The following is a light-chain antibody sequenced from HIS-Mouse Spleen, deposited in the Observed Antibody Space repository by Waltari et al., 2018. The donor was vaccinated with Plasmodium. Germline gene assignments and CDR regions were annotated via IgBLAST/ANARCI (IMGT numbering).Light chain of an antibody. Sequence: DIQMTQSPSTLSASVGDRVTITCRASQSISSRLAWYQQKPGKAPKLLIYKASSLESGVPSRCSGSGSVTEFTLTISSLQPDDFATYYCQQYNSYSWTFGQGTKVEIK. V-gene: IGKV1-5*03. CDR1: QSISSR. CDR3: QQYNSYSWT. CDR2: KAS. J-gene: IGKJ1*01.